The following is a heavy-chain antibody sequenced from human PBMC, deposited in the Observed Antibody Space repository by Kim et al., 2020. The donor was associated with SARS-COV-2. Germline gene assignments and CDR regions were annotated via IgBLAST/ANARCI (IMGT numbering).Heavy chain of an antibody. CDR3: ARDPCSGGSCDFDY. V-gene: IGHV3-21*01. CDR2: ISSSSGYI. CDR1: GFTFSSYS. J-gene: IGHJ4*02. D-gene: IGHD2-15*01. Sequence: GGSLRLSCAASGFTFSSYSMNWVRQAPGKGLEWVSSISSSSGYIYYADSVKGRFTISRDNAKNSLYLLMNSLRAEDTAVYYCARDPCSGGSCDFDYWGQG.